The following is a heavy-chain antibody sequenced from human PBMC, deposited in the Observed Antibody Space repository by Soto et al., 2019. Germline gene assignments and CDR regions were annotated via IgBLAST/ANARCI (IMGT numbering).Heavy chain of an antibody. CDR2: IIPIFGTP. D-gene: IGHD1-20*01. J-gene: IGHJ6*02. Sequence: SVKVSCKASGDTFNTFAISWVRQAPGQGLQWMGGIIPIFGTPDYAQHFPGRVTISADESTNTAYLELSSLRSEDTAVYYCARSPGIAGTRASQYAMDVWGQGTTVTVSS. V-gene: IGHV1-69*13. CDR1: GDTFNTFA. CDR3: ARSPGIAGTRASQYAMDV.